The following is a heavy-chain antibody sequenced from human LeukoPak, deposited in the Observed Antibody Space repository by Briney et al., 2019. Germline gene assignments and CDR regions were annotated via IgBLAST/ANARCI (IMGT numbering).Heavy chain of an antibody. CDR2: INWNGGST. CDR1: GFTFDDYG. V-gene: IGHV3-20*04. CDR3: ARDGQPGSSSGFDY. D-gene: IGHD3-10*01. Sequence: PGGSLRLSCAASGFTFDDYGMSWVRQAPGKGLEWVSGINWNGGSTGYADSVKGRFTISRDNAKNSLYLQMNSLRAEDTAVYYCARDGQPGSSSGFDYWGQGTLVTVSS. J-gene: IGHJ4*02.